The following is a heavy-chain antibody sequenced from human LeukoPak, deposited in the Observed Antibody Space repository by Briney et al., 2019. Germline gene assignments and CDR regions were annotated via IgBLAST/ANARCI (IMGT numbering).Heavy chain of an antibody. CDR2: INSDGSST. J-gene: IGHJ2*01. D-gene: IGHD6-13*01. Sequence: GGSLSLSYAASGFAFTSYCMHWVRLAPREGMVWVSRINSDGSSTNYADSVKGRFTISRDNAKNTLYLQMNSLRAEDTAVYYCARVIDSNSWYFDLWGRGTLVTVSS. CDR3: ARVIDSNSWYFDL. CDR1: GFAFTSYC. V-gene: IGHV3-74*01.